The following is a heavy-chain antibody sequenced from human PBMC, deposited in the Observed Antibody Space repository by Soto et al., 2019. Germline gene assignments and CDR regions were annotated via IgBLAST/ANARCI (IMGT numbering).Heavy chain of an antibody. CDR1: GGSISSGGYY. CDR2: IYYSGST. CDR3: ARDGYFSDYCGGDCYLN. V-gene: IGHV4-31*03. J-gene: IGHJ4*02. Sequence: SETLSLTCTVSGGSISSGGYYWSWIRQHPGKGLEWIGYIYYSGSTYYNPSLKSRVTISVDTSKNQFSLKLSSVTAADTAVYYCARDGYFSDYCGGDCYLNWGQGTLVTVSS. D-gene: IGHD2-21*02.